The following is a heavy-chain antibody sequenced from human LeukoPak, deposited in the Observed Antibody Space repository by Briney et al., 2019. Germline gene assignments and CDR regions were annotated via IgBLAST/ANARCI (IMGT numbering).Heavy chain of an antibody. CDR1: GFTFSSFA. Sequence: GGSLRLSCAASGFTFSSFAMHWVRQAPGKGLEWVAVISYDGSKKYYADSVKGRFTISRDNSKNTLYLQMNSLRADDTAVYYCARDDYYGDYSLDYWGQGTRVTVSS. V-gene: IGHV3-30*04. CDR3: ARDDYYGDYSLDY. J-gene: IGHJ4*02. D-gene: IGHD4-17*01. CDR2: ISYDGSKK.